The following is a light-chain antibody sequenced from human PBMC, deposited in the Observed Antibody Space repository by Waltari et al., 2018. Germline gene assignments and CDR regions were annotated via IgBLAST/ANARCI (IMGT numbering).Light chain of an antibody. CDR3: SSYTTTFVV. Sequence: QSALAQPASVSGSPGESIAISGTGTSSDIGGDKDVSWYQQAPDKAPKLLIYEVNNRPPGVSTRFSGSTSGTSASLPISELQAAAEADYSCSSYTTTFVVFGGGTKLTVL. CDR2: EVN. J-gene: IGLJ2*01. V-gene: IGLV2-14*03. CDR1: SSDIGGDKD.